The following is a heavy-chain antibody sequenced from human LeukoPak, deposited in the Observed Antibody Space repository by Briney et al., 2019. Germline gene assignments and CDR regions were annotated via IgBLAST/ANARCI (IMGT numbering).Heavy chain of an antibody. J-gene: IGHJ4*02. D-gene: IGHD1-7*01. CDR3: VKDSWGTLGYFDY. V-gene: IGHV3-43D*03. Sequence: GGSLRLSCAASGFTFDDYAMQWVRQAPGKGLEWVSVISWDGSSTYYADSVKSRFNISRDNSKNFLYLQMNSLRAEDTALYYCVKDSWGTLGYFDYWGQGTLVTVSS. CDR1: GFTFDDYA. CDR2: ISWDGSST.